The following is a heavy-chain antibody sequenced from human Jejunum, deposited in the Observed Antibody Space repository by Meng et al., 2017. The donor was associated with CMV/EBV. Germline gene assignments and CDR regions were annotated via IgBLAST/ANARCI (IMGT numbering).Heavy chain of an antibody. CDR2: FYSSDTY. CDR1: VGSISNHY. Sequence: VHLRGPGPGLVKPSAPLSLTCTVSVGSISNHYWSWIRQSAGKGLEWIGRFYSSDTYNYHPSLNSRLTMSLDTSKNQFSLNLSSVTAADTAIYYCARGPGASTREGFDYWGLGTLVTVSS. D-gene: IGHD1-26*01. CDR3: ARGPGASTREGFDY. V-gene: IGHV4-4*07. J-gene: IGHJ4*02.